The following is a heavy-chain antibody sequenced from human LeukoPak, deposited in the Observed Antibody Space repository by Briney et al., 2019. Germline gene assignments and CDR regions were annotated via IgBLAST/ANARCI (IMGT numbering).Heavy chain of an antibody. CDR1: GFIFSSYE. D-gene: IGHD4-11*01. CDR2: ISSSGLTI. CDR3: ARDLEYSTSFGY. V-gene: IGHV3-48*03. Sequence: GGSLRLSCAASGFIFSSYEMHWVRQVPGRGLEWVSYISSSGLTIYYADSVKGRFTISRDNAKNSLHLQMNSLRAEDTAVYYCARDLEYSTSFGYWGRGTLVTVSS. J-gene: IGHJ4*02.